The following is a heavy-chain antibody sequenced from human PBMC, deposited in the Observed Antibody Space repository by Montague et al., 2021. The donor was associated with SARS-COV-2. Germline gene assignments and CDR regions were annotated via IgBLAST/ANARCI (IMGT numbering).Heavy chain of an antibody. V-gene: IGHV4-4*07. Sequence: SETLSLTCGVSGGSINSYYWSWIRQPAGKGLEWIGRIYTSGRTNHSPSLKSRVTISVDTSRNHLSLKLSSVTVADTAVYYCARGTKRVFTYDYDSSGYASDYWGQGTLVTVSS. D-gene: IGHD3-22*01. CDR2: IYTSGRT. CDR3: ARGTKRVFTYDYDSSGYASDY. J-gene: IGHJ4*02. CDR1: GGSINSYY.